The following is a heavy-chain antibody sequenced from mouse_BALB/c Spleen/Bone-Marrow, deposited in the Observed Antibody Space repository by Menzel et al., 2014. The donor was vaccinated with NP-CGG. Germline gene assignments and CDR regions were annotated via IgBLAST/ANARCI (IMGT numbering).Heavy chain of an antibody. CDR3: ARLNYYGNLFV. D-gene: IGHD1-1*01. J-gene: IGHJ1*01. CDR1: GFDFSRFW. CDR2: INPDSSTI. V-gene: IGHV4-1*02. Sequence: DVQLVESGGGLVQPGGSLKLSCAASGFDFSRFWMSWVRQAPGKGLEWIGEINPDSSTINYTQSLKDKFIISRDNAKNTPSLQKSKVRSEDTALYYCARLNYYGNLFVWGAGTTVTVSS.